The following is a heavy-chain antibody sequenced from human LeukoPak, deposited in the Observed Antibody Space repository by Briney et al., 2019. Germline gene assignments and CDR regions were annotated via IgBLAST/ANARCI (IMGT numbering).Heavy chain of an antibody. CDR2: ISDDGSGT. CDR3: AKDRLPDGYWSLDY. J-gene: IGHJ4*02. CDR1: GFTFSDYA. D-gene: IGHD5-18*01. V-gene: IGHV3-23*01. Sequence: PGGSLRLSCAASGFTFSDYAMSWVRQAPGQGLEWVSTISDDGSGTYYADSVKGRFTISRDNSKNTLFLQINSLRAEDSAVYYCAKDRLPDGYWSLDYWGQGTLVIVSS.